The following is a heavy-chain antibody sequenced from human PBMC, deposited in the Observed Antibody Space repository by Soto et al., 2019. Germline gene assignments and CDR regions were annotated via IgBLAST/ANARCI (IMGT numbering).Heavy chain of an antibody. J-gene: IGHJ2*01. CDR3: AKCDFGDPYWYFDF. V-gene: IGHV3-23*01. Sequence: EVQLLESGGGLVQPGGSLRLSCAASGFPFNNYPLSWVRQAPGKGLEWVATIRNSGGSTAYADSVKGRFSISRDQAKNRLHLQMKSLRVEDTAVYYCAKCDFGDPYWYFDFWGRGTLVTVSS. CDR2: IRNSGGST. CDR1: GFPFNNYP. D-gene: IGHD4-17*01.